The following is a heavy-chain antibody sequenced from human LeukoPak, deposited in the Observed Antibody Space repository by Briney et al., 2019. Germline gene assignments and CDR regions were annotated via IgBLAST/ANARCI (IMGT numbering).Heavy chain of an antibody. Sequence: SVKVSCKASGGTFSSSAISRVRQAPGQGLEWMGGIIPIFGTANYAQKFQGRVTITTDESTSTAYMELSSLRSGDTALYYCAREGEDGYNRGRGAFNIWGQGTMVTVSS. V-gene: IGHV1-69*05. CDR2: IIPIFGTA. CDR3: AREGEDGYNRGRGAFNI. D-gene: IGHD5-24*01. CDR1: GGTFSSSA. J-gene: IGHJ3*02.